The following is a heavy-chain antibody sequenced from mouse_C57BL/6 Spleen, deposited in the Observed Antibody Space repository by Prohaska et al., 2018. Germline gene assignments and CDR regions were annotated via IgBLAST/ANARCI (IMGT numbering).Heavy chain of an antibody. CDR2: IYPRDGST. Sequence: FTSYEINWVKQRAGQRLEWSGWIYPRDGSTKYNEKFKGKATFTVDTSSSTAYMELHSLTSEDSAVYFCARRWDGAMDYWGQGTSVTVSS. CDR1: FTSYE. J-gene: IGHJ4*01. D-gene: IGHD4-1*01. CDR3: ARRWDGAMDY. V-gene: IGHV1-85*01.